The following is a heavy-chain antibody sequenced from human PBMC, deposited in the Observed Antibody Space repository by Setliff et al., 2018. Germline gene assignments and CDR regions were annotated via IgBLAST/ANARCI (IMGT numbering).Heavy chain of an antibody. CDR3: ARLALTGYDTSGYYYALDYYYYMDV. J-gene: IGHJ6*03. V-gene: IGHV3-7*01. CDR2: IKQDGSER. D-gene: IGHD3-22*01. Sequence: GGSLRLSCAASGFTFSIYSMNWVRQAPGKGLEWVANIKQDGSERFYMDSMKGRFTISRDNAKNSLYLQMNSLRAEDTAVYFCARLALTGYDTSGYYYALDYYYYMDVWGKGTTVTVSS. CDR1: GFTFSIYS.